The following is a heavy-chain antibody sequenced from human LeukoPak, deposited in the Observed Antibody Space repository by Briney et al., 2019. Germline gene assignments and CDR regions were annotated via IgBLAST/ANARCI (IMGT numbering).Heavy chain of an antibody. D-gene: IGHD3-10*01. J-gene: IGHJ4*02. CDR1: GYTFTSYG. Sequence: ASVKVSCKASGYTFTSYGISWVRQAPGQGLEWMGWISAYNGNTNYAQKLQGRVTMTTDTSTSTAYMELRSLRSDDTAVYYCARDGRRYGSGSFLSDYWGQGALVTVSS. CDR3: ARDGRRYGSGSFLSDY. CDR2: ISAYNGNT. V-gene: IGHV1-18*01.